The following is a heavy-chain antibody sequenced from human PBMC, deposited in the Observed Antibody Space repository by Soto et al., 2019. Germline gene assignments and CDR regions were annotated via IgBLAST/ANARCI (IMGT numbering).Heavy chain of an antibody. D-gene: IGHD3-16*01. Sequence: PGGSLRLSCAVSGFTFDDNAMHWGRQAPEKGLEWGSGINWKSDIGYADSVKGRFTISRDNAENSLYLQMNSLRAEETAFYYCATSQDRGRRTTFISWGQGTQVTVSP. CDR3: ATSQDRGRRTTFIS. CDR2: INWKSDI. V-gene: IGHV3-9*01. CDR1: GFTFDDNA. J-gene: IGHJ5*02.